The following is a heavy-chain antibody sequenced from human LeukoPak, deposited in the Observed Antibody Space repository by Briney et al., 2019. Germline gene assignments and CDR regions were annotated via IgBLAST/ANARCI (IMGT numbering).Heavy chain of an antibody. CDR3: ASHPYGDRFDY. Sequence: SETLSLTCAVYGGSFSGYYWSWIRQPPGKGLEWIGEINHSGSTNYNPSLKSRVTISVDTSKNQFSLKLSSVTAADTAVYYCASHPYGDRFDYWGQGTLVTVSS. J-gene: IGHJ4*02. CDR1: GGSFSGYY. CDR2: INHSGST. V-gene: IGHV4-34*01. D-gene: IGHD4-17*01.